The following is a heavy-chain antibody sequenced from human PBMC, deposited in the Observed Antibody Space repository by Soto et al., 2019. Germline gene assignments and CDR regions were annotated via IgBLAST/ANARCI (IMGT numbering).Heavy chain of an antibody. CDR1: GYTFTSYA. CDR2: INAGNGNT. CDR3: ARAGSSSRPYYYMDV. V-gene: IGHV1-3*01. J-gene: IGHJ6*03. Sequence: GASVKVSCKASGYTFTSYAMHWVRQAPGQRLEWMGWINAGNGNTKYSQKFQGRVTITRDTSASTAYMELSSLRSEDTAVYYCARAGSSSRPYYYMDVWGKGTTVTVSS. D-gene: IGHD6-13*01.